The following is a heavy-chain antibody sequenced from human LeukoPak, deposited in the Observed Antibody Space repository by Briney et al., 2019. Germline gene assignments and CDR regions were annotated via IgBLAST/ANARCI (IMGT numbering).Heavy chain of an antibody. CDR3: ARDGTYGALDP. D-gene: IGHD4-17*01. CDR2: ISSSGSTI. V-gene: IGHV3-48*03. CDR1: GFTFSRHG. Sequence: GRSLRLSCAASGFTFSRHGMNWVRQAPGKGLEWVSYISSSGSTIYYADSVKGRFTISRDNAKNSLYLQMNSLRAEDTAVYYCARDGTYGALDPWGQGTLVTVSS. J-gene: IGHJ5*02.